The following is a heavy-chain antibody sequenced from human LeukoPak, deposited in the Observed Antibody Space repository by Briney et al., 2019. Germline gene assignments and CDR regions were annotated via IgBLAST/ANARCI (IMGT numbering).Heavy chain of an antibody. CDR3: AKDGLRKQQLGY. CDR1: GFTFSSYG. J-gene: IGHJ4*02. V-gene: IGHV3-30*18. Sequence: GGSLRLSCAASGFTFSSYGMHWVRQAPGKGLEWVAVISYDGSNKYYADSVKGRFTISRDNSKNTLYLQMNSLRAEDTAVYYCAKDGLRKQQLGYWGQGTLVTVSS. CDR2: ISYDGSNK. D-gene: IGHD6-13*01.